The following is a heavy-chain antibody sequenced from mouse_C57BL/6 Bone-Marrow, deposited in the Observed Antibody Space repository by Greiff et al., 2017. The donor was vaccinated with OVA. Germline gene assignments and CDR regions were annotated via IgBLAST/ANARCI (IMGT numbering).Heavy chain of an antibody. CDR2: ISYDGSN. V-gene: IGHV3-6*01. CDR3: ARAYYCSMDY. Sequence: EVQLQQSGPGLVKPSQSLSLTCSVTGYSITSGYYWNWIRQFPGNKLEWMGDISYDGSNNYNPSLKNRISFTRDTSKNHIFLKLNSVTTEDTATYYCARAYYCSMDYWGQGTSVTVSS. J-gene: IGHJ4*01. CDR1: GYSITSGYY.